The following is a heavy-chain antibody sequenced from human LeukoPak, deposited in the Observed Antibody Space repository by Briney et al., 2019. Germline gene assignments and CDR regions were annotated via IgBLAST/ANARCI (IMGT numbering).Heavy chain of an antibody. CDR2: INSDGRST. J-gene: IGHJ6*04. D-gene: IGHD3-10*02. Sequence: GGSLRLSCAASGFTSSSYWMHWVRQAPGKGLVGVSRINSDGRSTNYADSVKGRFTISRDNAKNSLYLQMNSLRAEDTAVYYCAELGITMIGGVWGKGTTVTISS. CDR1: GFTSSSYW. CDR3: AELGITMIGGV. V-gene: IGHV3-74*01.